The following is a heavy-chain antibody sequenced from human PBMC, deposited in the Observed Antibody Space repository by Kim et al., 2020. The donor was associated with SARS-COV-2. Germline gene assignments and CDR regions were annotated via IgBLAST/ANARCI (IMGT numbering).Heavy chain of an antibody. CDR3: STSYFDSSGQKD. D-gene: IGHD3-22*01. V-gene: IGHV3-15*01. CDR1: GFTFTNAW. J-gene: IGHJ4*02. Sequence: GGSLRLSCAASGFTFTNAWMNWVRQAPGKGLEWVGLIKSKADGFTTDYAAPVEGRFTISRDDSKTTLYLQMNSLKTEDTAFYYCSTSYFDSSGQKDWGQGTLVTVSS. CDR2: IKSKADGFTT.